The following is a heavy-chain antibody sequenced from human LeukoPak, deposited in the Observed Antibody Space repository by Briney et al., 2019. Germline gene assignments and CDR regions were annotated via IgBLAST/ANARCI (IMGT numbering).Heavy chain of an antibody. Sequence: SGGSLRLSCKTSGISFGDSTMNWVRQAPGKGLEWLGFIRTQSYGATTEYAAAVKGRFTISRDDSKSIAYLQMNSLKTEDTAIYYCTRDYYDSTGAFDYWGQGTQVTVSS. CDR2: IRTQSYGATT. D-gene: IGHD3-22*01. CDR1: GISFGDST. CDR3: TRDYYDSTGAFDY. J-gene: IGHJ4*02. V-gene: IGHV3-49*04.